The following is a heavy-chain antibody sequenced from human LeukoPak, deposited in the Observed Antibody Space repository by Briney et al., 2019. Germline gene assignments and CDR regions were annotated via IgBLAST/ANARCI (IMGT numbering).Heavy chain of an antibody. V-gene: IGHV3-9*01. CDR3: AKFGDILTGYPYYFDY. J-gene: IGHJ4*02. D-gene: IGHD3-9*01. CDR1: GFTFDDYA. CDR2: ISWNSGSI. Sequence: GGSLRLSCAASGFTFDDYAMNWVRQAPGKGLEWVSGISWNSGSIGYADSVKGRFTISRDNAKNTLYLQMNSLRAEDTAVYYCAKFGDILTGYPYYFDYWGQGTLVTVSS.